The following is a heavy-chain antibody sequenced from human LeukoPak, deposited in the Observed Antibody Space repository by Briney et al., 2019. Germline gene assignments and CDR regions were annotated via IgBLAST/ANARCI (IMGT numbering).Heavy chain of an antibody. CDR3: ARDPGKAPFDY. CDR1: GYTFSDYG. CDR2: ISTYNGDT. J-gene: IGHJ4*02. V-gene: IGHV1-18*01. Sequence: ASVKVSCKASGYTFSDYGVSWVRQAPGQGLEWMGWISTYNGDTNYAQKFQGRVTMTTDTSTSTAYMELRSLRSDDTAVYYCARDPGKAPFDYWGQGTLVTVSS. D-gene: IGHD1-26*01.